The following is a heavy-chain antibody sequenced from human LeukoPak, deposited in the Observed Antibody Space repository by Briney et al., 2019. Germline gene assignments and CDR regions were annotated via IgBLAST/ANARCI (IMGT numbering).Heavy chain of an antibody. V-gene: IGHV4-59*01. D-gene: IGHD2-15*01. CDR2: IYYSGST. CDR1: GGSFSGYY. CDR3: ARGVRRVAATYYFDY. J-gene: IGHJ4*02. Sequence: PSETLSLTCAVYGGSFSGYYWSWIRQPPGKGLEWIGYIYYSGSTNYNPSLKSRVTISVDTSKNQFSLKLSSVTAADTAVYYCARGVRRVAATYYFDYWGQGTLVTVSS.